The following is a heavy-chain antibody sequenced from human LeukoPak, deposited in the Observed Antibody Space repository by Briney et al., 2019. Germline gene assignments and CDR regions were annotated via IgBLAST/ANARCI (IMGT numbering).Heavy chain of an antibody. CDR2: ISGSGGTS. D-gene: IGHD1-26*01. J-gene: IGHJ4*02. CDR3: AKKLVGSYPFDY. Sequence: PGGSLRLSCAASGFIFSSYAMSWVRQAPGRGLEWVSVISGSGGTSYYADSVKGRFTISRDNSKNTLYLQMNSLRAEDTAVYYCAKKLVGSYPFDYWGQGTLVTVSS. V-gene: IGHV3-23*01. CDR1: GFIFSSYA.